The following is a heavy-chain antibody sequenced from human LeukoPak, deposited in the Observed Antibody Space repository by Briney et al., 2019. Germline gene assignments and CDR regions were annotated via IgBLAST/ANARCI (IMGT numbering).Heavy chain of an antibody. D-gene: IGHD6-13*01. Sequence: ASVKVFCKASGYTFTSYYMHWVRQAPGQGLEWMGIINPSGGSTSYAQKFQGRVTMTRDTSTSTVYMELSSLRSEDTAVYYCARGLSSSWGQGGMDVWGQGTTVTVSS. CDR2: INPSGGST. CDR3: ARGLSSSWGQGGMDV. V-gene: IGHV1-46*01. J-gene: IGHJ6*02. CDR1: GYTFTSYY.